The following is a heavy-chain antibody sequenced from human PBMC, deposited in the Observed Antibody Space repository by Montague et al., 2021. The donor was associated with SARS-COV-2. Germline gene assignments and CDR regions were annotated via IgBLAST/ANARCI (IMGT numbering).Heavy chain of an antibody. CDR2: NYYRSKWYN. CDR1: GDSVTRYSDA. Sequence: CAISGDSVTRYSDACNWMKKTPPNGLEWKGRNYYRSKWYNDYAVSVKSRITINPDTSKNQISLQLNSVTPEDTAVYYCARTSASSDYWGQGTLVTVSS. J-gene: IGHJ4*02. V-gene: IGHV6-1*01. D-gene: IGHD1-26*01. CDR3: ARTSASSDY.